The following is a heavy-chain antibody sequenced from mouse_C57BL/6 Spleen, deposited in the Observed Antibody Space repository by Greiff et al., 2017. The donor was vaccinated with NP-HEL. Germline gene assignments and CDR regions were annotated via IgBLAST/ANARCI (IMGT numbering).Heavy chain of an antibody. J-gene: IGHJ2*01. CDR2: IDPENGDT. D-gene: IGHD2-4*01. V-gene: IGHV14-4*01. Sequence: DVKLQESGAELVRPGASVKLSCTASGFNIKDDYMHWVKQRPEQGLEWIGWIDPENGDTEYASKFQGKATITADTSSNTAYLQLSSLTSEDTAVYYCTWGLAYFDYWGQGTTLTVSS. CDR1: GFNIKDDY. CDR3: TWGLAYFDY.